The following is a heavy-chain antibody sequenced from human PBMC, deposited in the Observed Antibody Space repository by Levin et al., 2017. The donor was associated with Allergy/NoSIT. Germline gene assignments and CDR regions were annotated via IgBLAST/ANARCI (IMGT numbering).Heavy chain of an antibody. CDR3: ARRAAGTFPYYGMDV. Sequence: SETLSLTCTVSGGSISSYYWSWIRQPPGKGLEWIGYIYYSGSTNYNPSLKSRVTISVDTSKNQFSLKLSSVTAADTAVYYCARRAAGTFPYYGMDVWGQGTTVTVSS. CDR2: IYYSGST. CDR1: GGSISSYY. J-gene: IGHJ6*02. V-gene: IGHV4-59*08. D-gene: IGHD6-13*01.